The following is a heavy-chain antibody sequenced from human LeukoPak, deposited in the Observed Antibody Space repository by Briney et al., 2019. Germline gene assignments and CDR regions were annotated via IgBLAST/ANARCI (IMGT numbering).Heavy chain of an antibody. CDR3: ARDSGYYDSVDAFDV. D-gene: IGHD3-22*01. Sequence: PSETLSLTCAVYGGSFSGYYWSWIRQPPGKGLEWIGYIYYSGSPNYNPSLKSRITVSVDTSKNQFSLKLSSVTAADTAVYYCARDSGYYDSVDAFDVWGQGTMVTVSS. V-gene: IGHV4-59*01. CDR2: IYYSGSP. CDR1: GGSFSGYY. J-gene: IGHJ3*01.